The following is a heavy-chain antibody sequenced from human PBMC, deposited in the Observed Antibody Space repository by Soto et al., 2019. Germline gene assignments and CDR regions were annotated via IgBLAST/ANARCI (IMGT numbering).Heavy chain of an antibody. CDR1: GYTFTTYG. J-gene: IGHJ4*02. CDR2: ISTNKGTT. CDR3: AGVGPGVYSGATIDY. Sequence: QVQLVQSGAEVKKPGASVKVSCKASGYTFTTYGITWVRQATGQGLEWMGWISTNKGTTNYALKLQGRVTMTTDTSTGTAYMELRSLTSDDTAVYYCAGVGPGVYSGATIDYWGQGTLVTVSS. V-gene: IGHV1-18*01. D-gene: IGHD1-26*01.